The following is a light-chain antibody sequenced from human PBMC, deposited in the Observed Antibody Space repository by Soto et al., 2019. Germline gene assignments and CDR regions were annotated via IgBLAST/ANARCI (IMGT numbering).Light chain of an antibody. V-gene: IGKV3-15*01. CDR1: QSVSSS. Sequence: EIVLTQSPDTLSLSPGERATLSCRASQSVSSSSLAWYQQKPGQAPRLVIFGASTRATGIPARFSGSGSGTEFTLTISSLQSEDFAVYYCQQYDHWPPWTFGQGTKVDIK. CDR2: GAS. J-gene: IGKJ1*01. CDR3: QQYDHWPPWT.